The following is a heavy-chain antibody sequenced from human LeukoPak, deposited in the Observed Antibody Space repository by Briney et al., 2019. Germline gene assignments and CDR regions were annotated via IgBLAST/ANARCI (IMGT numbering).Heavy chain of an antibody. CDR2: INPSGGST. J-gene: IGHJ4*02. Sequence: GASVKVSCKASGYTFTDYYMHWVRQAPGQGLEWMGIINPSGGSTSYAQKFQGRVTMTRDTSTSTVYMELSSLRSEDTAVYYCARDLRYPVITGYFDYWGQGTLVTVSS. D-gene: IGHD4-11*01. CDR1: GYTFTDYY. V-gene: IGHV1-46*01. CDR3: ARDLRYPVITGYFDY.